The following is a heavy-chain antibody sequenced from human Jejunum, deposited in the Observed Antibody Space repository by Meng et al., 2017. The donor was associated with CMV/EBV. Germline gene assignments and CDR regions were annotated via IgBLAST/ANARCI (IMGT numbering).Heavy chain of an antibody. D-gene: IGHD3-9*01. Sequence: RLSCEGSGFTFSKHWMTWVRQAPGKGLEWVANIKEDGSEKYYVDAVKGRFTISRDNVENSLFLQMNSLRADDTAVYYCARDRNLTFWGQGTLDTVSS. CDR2: IKEDGSEK. CDR1: GFTFSKHW. J-gene: IGHJ4*02. CDR3: ARDRNLTF. V-gene: IGHV3-7*01.